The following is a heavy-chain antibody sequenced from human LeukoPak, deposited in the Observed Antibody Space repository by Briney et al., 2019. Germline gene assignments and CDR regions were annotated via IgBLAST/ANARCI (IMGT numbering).Heavy chain of an antibody. D-gene: IGHD4-17*01. V-gene: IGHV3-66*01. CDR3: ARDRPDYGDYGFPLEY. CDR2: IHSGGST. CDR1: GFTVSRSF. Sequence: PGGSLRLSCAASGFTVSRSFMSWVRQAPGKGLEWVSVIHSGGSTYYADSVKGRFTISRDRSKNTLYLQMNSLRAEDTAVYYCARDRPDYGDYGFPLEYWGQGTLVTVSS. J-gene: IGHJ4*02.